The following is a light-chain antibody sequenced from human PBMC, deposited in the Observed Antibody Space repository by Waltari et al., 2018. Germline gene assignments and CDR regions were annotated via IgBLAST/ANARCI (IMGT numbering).Light chain of an antibody. Sequence: QSALTQPPSASGSPGQAVTISCTGTGSNVGGYNFVSWYQQPPGKAPNLMMYEVTTRPSVVPVRFSGSKSGNTASWTVSGRPPEDEAHYYCSSSAGIQVALGGGTKLSVL. CDR1: GSNVGGYNF. CDR2: EVT. J-gene: IGLJ2*01. CDR3: SSSAGIQVA. V-gene: IGLV2-8*01.